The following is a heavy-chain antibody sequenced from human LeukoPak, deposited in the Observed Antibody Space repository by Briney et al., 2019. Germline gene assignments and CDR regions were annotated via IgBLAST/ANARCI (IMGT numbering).Heavy chain of an antibody. CDR2: INSDGSST. Sequence: GGSLRLSCAATGFTFSSNWMHWVRQAPGKGLVWVSRINSDGSSTSYADSVKGRFTISRDNARNTLHLQMNSLRAEDTAYYYCARRGDSFAYYVYWGQGTLVTVSS. D-gene: IGHD3-22*01. J-gene: IGHJ4*02. CDR3: ARRGDSFAYYVY. V-gene: IGHV3-74*01. CDR1: GFTFSSNW.